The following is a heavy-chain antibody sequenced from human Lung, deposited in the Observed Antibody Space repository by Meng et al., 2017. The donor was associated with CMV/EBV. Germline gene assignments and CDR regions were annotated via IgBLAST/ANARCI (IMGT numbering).Heavy chain of an antibody. V-gene: IGHV4-39*07. J-gene: IGHJ4*02. D-gene: IGHD2/OR15-2a*01. CDR3: ARDLGGNFYFFGY. CDR1: GGSIISSSYY. Sequence: SETLSLXCIVSGGSIISSSYYWGWIRQPPGKGLEWIGSIYYSGTTYYNPSLKSRITISVDTSKNQFSLKLSSVTAADTAVYYCARDLGGNFYFFGYWGQGXLVTVSS. CDR2: IYYSGTT.